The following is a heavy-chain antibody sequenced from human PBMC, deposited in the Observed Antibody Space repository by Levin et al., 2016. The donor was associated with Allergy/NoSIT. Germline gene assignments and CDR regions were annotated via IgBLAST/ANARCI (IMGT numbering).Heavy chain of an antibody. Sequence: WIRQPPGKGLEWVAVISYDGNNNYYADSVKGRLTISRDNSKNTVYLQMNRLRVEDTAVYYCAKDVNWGGVDDAFDIWGQGTMVTVSS. J-gene: IGHJ3*02. D-gene: IGHD7-27*01. V-gene: IGHV3-30*18. CDR2: ISYDGNNN. CDR3: AKDVNWGGVDDAFDI.